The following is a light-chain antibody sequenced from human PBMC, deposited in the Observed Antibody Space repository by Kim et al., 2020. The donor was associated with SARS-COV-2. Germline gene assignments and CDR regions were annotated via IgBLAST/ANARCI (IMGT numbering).Light chain of an antibody. J-gene: IGLJ2*01. V-gene: IGLV1-40*01. CDR1: SSNIGAGYD. CDR2: GSS. CDR3: QSYDSSLSGSV. Sequence: VTSSCTGSSSNIGAGYDVRWYQQLPGTAPKLLIYGSSNRPSGVPDRFSGSKSGTSASLAITGLQAEDEADYYCQSYDSSLSGSVFGGGTQLTVL.